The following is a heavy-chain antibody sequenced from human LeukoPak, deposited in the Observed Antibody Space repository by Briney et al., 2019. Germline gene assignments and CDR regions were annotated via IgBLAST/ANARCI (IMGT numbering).Heavy chain of an antibody. CDR3: ARVEQLVRNYFDY. CDR1: GGSISSYY. D-gene: IGHD6-13*01. Sequence: SDTLSLTCTVSGGSISSYYWSWIRQPPGKGLEWIGYIYYSGSTNYNPSLKSRVTISVDTSKNQFSLKLSSVTAADTAVYYCARVEQLVRNYFDYWGQGTLVTVSS. V-gene: IGHV4-59*12. J-gene: IGHJ4*02. CDR2: IYYSGST.